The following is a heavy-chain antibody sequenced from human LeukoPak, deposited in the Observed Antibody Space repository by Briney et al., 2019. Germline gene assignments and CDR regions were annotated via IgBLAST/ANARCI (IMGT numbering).Heavy chain of an antibody. CDR3: AGDKREYQPHPYYYYGMDV. CDR1: GYTFTSYG. D-gene: IGHD2-2*01. CDR2: ISAYNGNT. V-gene: IGHV1-18*01. J-gene: IGHJ6*02. Sequence: GASVKVSCKASGYTFTSYGISWVRQAPGQGLEWMGWISAYNGNTNYAQKLQGRVTMTTDTSTSTAYMELRSLRSDDTAVYYCAGDKREYQPHPYYYYGMDVWGQGTTVTVSS.